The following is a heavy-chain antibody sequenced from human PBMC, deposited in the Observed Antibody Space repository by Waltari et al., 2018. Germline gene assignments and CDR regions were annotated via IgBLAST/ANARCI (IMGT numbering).Heavy chain of an antibody. D-gene: IGHD2-2*01. CDR2: INREGSST. CDR3: ARVSAARPFDY. CDR1: GFTFSSYW. Sequence: EVQLVESGGGLVQPGGSLRLSCAASGFTFSSYWMHWVRQAPGKGLVWVSRINREGSSTSYADSVKGRFTISRDNAKNTLYLKMNSLRAEDTAVYYCARVSAARPFDYWGQGTLVTVSS. V-gene: IGHV3-74*01. J-gene: IGHJ4*02.